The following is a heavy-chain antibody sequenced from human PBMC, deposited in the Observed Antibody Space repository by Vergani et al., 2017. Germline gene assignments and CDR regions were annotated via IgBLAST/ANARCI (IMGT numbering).Heavy chain of an antibody. J-gene: IGHJ4*02. D-gene: IGHD3-22*01. CDR1: GFTFSSYA. V-gene: IGHV3-30-3*01. Sequence: QVQLVESGGGVVQPGRSLRLSCAASGFTFSSYAMHWVRQAPGKGLEWVAVISYDGSNKYYADSVKGRFTISRDNSKNTLYLQMNSLRAEDTAVYYCARGGPYYDSSGPIRYFDYWGQGTLVTVSS. CDR3: ARGGPYYDSSGPIRYFDY. CDR2: ISYDGSNK.